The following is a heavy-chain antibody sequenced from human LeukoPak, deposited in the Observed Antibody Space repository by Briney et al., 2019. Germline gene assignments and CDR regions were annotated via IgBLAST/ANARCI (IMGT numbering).Heavy chain of an antibody. CDR1: GFTFSSYA. J-gene: IGHJ3*02. V-gene: IGHV3-23*01. CDR2: ISGSGGST. CDR3: AKDQAQYYDSSGYYRPGWEAFDI. Sequence: GGSLRLSCAASGFTFSSYAMSWVRQAPGKGLEWVSAISGSGGSTYYADSVKGRFTISRDNSKNTLYLQMNSLRAEDTAVYYCAKDQAQYYDSSGYYRPGWEAFDIWGQGTMVTVSS. D-gene: IGHD3-22*01.